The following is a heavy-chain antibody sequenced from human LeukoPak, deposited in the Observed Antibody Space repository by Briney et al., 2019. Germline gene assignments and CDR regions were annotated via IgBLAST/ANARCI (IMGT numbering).Heavy chain of an antibody. V-gene: IGHV4-59*02. CDR3: ARDPPEDEWNSLDS. Sequence: SETLSLTRTVSGGSVNGYYWNWIRPPPRKGLEWIGFIHYSGLTVYSPSFQSRVTMSVDTSRNQFSLDLSSVTAADTALYYCARDPPEDEWNSLDSWGQGTLVTVSS. CDR1: GGSVNGYY. J-gene: IGHJ4*02. CDR2: IHYSGLT. D-gene: IGHD1-7*01.